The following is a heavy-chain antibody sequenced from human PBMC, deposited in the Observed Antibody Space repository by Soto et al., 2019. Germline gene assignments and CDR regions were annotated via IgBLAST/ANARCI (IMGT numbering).Heavy chain of an antibody. CDR1: GYTFTNYA. V-gene: IGHV1-3*01. D-gene: IGHD6-13*01. Sequence: QVHLVQSGAEVKKPGASVKVSCKTSGYTFTNYALHWVRQAPTQRLEWMGWINAGNGYPEYSQKFQGRVTMTRDTPASTAHRELSSLTSDDTAVYYCARRDSNSDGFAYWGQGALVIVSS. CDR3: ARRDSNSDGFAY. CDR2: INAGNGYP. J-gene: IGHJ4*02.